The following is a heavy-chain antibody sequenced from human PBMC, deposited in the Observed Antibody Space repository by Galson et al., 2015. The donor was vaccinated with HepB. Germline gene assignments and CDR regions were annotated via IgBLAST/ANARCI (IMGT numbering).Heavy chain of an antibody. J-gene: IGHJ5*02. CDR2: ISWNSGSI. V-gene: IGHV3-9*01. Sequence: LRLSCAASGFTFDDYAMHWVRQAPGKGLEWVSGISWNSGSIGYADSVKGRFTISRDNAKNSLYLQMNSLRAEDTALYYCAKEGAVAELVGQNWFDPWGQGTLVTVSS. CDR1: GFTFDDYA. CDR3: AKEGAVAELVGQNWFDP. D-gene: IGHD6-19*01.